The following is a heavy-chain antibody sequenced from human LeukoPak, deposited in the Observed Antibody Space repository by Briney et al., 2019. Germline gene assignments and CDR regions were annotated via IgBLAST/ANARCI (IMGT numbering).Heavy chain of an antibody. V-gene: IGHV4-34*01. CDR1: GGSFSGYY. Sequence: KPSETLSFTGAVYGGSFSGYYWSWIRQPPGKGLEWIGEINHSGSTNYNPSLKSRVTISVDTSKNQFSLKLTSVTAADTAVYYCARGRLKQWLVRYADYYYGMDVWGQGTTVSVSS. CDR3: ARGRLKQWLVRYADYYYGMDV. CDR2: INHSGST. D-gene: IGHD6-19*01. J-gene: IGHJ6*02.